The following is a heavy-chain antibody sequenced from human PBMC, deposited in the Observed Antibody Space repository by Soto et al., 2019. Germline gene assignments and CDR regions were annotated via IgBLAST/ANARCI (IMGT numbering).Heavy chain of an antibody. Sequence: EVQLLESGGALVQPGGSLRLSCAASGFSFANYGMTWVRQAPGKGLEWVSSIIDTISDTYYADSVKGRFTISRDNSKTTLYLQMNSLKAEDTALSNCANCTTVNSCYSMDVCGKGTTVTVSS. CDR2: IIDTISDT. V-gene: IGHV3-23*01. CDR3: ANCTTVNSCYSMDV. J-gene: IGHJ6*03. CDR1: GFSFANYG.